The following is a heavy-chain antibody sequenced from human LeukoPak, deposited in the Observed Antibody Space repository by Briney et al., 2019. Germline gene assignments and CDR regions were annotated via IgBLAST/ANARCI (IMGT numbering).Heavy chain of an antibody. CDR3: ARGPPRNWFDP. CDR2: INHSGST. Sequence: SETLSLTCAVYGGSFSGYYWSWIRQPPGKGLEWIGEINHSGSTNYNPSLKSRVTISVDTSKNQFSLKLSSVTAADTAVYYCARGPPRNWFDPWGRGTLVTVSS. CDR1: GGSFSGYY. J-gene: IGHJ5*02. V-gene: IGHV4-34*01.